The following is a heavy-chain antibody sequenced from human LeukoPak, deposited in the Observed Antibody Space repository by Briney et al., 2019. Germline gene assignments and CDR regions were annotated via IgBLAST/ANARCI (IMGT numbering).Heavy chain of an antibody. CDR2: INPNSGGT. V-gene: IGHV1-2*06. D-gene: IGHD2-2*01. CDR3: ARDPQVPAAKGGMDV. CDR1: GYTFTSHD. J-gene: IGHJ6*02. Sequence: ASVTVSCKASGYTFTSHDINWVRQAPGQGLEWMGRINPNSGGTNYAQKFQGRVTMTRDTSISTAYMELSRLRSDDTAVYYCARDPQVPAAKGGMDVWGQGTTVTVSS.